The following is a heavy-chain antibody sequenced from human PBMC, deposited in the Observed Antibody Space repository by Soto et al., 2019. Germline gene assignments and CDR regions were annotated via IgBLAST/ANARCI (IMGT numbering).Heavy chain of an antibody. Sequence: SVKVSCKASGGTFSSYSISWVRQAPGQGLEWMGGIIPIFGTANYAQKFQGRVTITADESTSTAYMELRSLRSDDTAVYYCARAELERGEVGYFGMDVWGQGTTVNVSS. J-gene: IGHJ6*02. CDR1: GGTFSSYS. D-gene: IGHD1-1*01. CDR3: ARAELERGEVGYFGMDV. V-gene: IGHV1-69*13. CDR2: IIPIFGTA.